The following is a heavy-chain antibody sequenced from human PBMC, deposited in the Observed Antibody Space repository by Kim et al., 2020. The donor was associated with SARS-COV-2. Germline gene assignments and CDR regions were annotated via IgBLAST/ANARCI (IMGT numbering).Heavy chain of an antibody. D-gene: IGHD3-10*01. CDR3: TRNGGGLDY. J-gene: IGHJ4*02. V-gene: IGHV1-3*01. Sequence: GETQYPQSFQGRIAITRDTSATTAYMELSSLRFEDTAVYYCTRNGGGLDYWGQGTLVTVSS. CDR2: GET.